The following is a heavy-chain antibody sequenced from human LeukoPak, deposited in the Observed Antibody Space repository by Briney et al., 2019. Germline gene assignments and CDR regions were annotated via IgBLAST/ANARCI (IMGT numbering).Heavy chain of an antibody. J-gene: IGHJ5*02. V-gene: IGHV4-59*02. CDR2: IYHSGST. CDR3: TIFGVPYNWFDP. CDR1: GGSVTSYS. Sequence: PSETLSLTCTVSGGSVTSYSWSWIRQPPGKGLEWIGYIYHSGSTYYNPSLKSRVTISVDRSKNQFSLKLSSVTAADTAVYYCTIFGVPYNWFDPWGQGTLVTVSS. D-gene: IGHD3-3*01.